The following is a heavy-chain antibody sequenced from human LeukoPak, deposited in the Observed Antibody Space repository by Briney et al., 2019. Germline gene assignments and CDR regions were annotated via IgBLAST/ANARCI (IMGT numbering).Heavy chain of an antibody. CDR1: GFTFDDYA. CDR3: AKETGGGYCSSTSCYTFDY. Sequence: GRSLRLSCAASGFTFDDYAMHWVRQAPGKGLEWVSGISWNSGSIGYADSVKGRFTISRDNAKNSLYLQMNSLRAEDTALYYCAKETGGGYCSSTSCYTFDYWGQGTLVTVSS. CDR2: ISWNSGSI. V-gene: IGHV3-9*01. D-gene: IGHD2-2*02. J-gene: IGHJ4*02.